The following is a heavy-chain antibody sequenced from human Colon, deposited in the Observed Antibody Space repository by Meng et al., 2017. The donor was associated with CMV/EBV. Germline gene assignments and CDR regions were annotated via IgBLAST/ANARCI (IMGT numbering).Heavy chain of an antibody. Sequence: SETLSLTCTVSGGSISSTNYYWGWIRQPPGKGLEWIGEINHSGSTNYNPSLKSRVTISVDTSKNQFSLKLSSVTAADTAVYYCVRGGNWNYYGMDVWGQGTTVTVSS. D-gene: IGHD1-1*01. J-gene: IGHJ6*02. CDR3: VRGGNWNYYGMDV. CDR1: GGSISSTNYY. CDR2: INHSGST. V-gene: IGHV4-39*07.